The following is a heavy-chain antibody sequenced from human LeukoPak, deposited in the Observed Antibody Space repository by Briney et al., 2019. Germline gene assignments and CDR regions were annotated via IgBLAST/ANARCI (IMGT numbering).Heavy chain of an antibody. CDR2: IRYDGSNK. D-gene: IGHD3-16*01. V-gene: IGHV3-30*02. CDR1: GFTFSGYA. J-gene: IGHJ6*03. Sequence: GGSLRLSCAASGFTFSGYAMNWVRQAPGKGLEWVAFIRYDGSNKYYADSVKGRFTISRDNSKNTLYLQMNSLRAEDTAVYYCAKGGSLIFVYMDVWGKGTTVTISS. CDR3: AKGGSLIFVYMDV.